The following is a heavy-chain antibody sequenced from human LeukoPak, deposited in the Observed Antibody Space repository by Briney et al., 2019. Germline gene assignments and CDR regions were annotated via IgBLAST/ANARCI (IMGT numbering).Heavy chain of an antibody. J-gene: IGHJ4*02. CDR2: IIPIFGTA. CDR1: GGTFSSYA. D-gene: IGHD6-13*01. Sequence: AASVKVSCKASGGTFSSYAISWVRQAPGQGLEWMGGIIPIFGTANYAQRFQGRVTITADESTSTAYMELSSLRSEDTAVYYCARGGQQLVYVFDYWGQGTLVTVSS. CDR3: ARGGQQLVYVFDY. V-gene: IGHV1-69*13.